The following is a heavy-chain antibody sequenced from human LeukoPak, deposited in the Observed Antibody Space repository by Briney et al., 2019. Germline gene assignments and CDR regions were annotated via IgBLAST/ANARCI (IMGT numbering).Heavy chain of an antibody. CDR2: IYISGTT. CDR3: ARQRLGLGYYFDY. CDR1: GGSISSGYS. V-gene: IGHV4-61*02. J-gene: IGHJ4*02. D-gene: IGHD6-25*01. Sequence: PSETLSLTCTVSGGSISSGYSWTWIRQPAGKGLEWVGRIYISGTTDYNLSLQSRITISMDTSKNQFSLKMSSVTAADTAVYYCARQRLGLGYYFDYWGQGTLVTVSS.